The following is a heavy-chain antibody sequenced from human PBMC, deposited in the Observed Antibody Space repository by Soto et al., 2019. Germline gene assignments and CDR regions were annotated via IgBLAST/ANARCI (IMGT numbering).Heavy chain of an antibody. V-gene: IGHV4-61*01. CDR3: ARLSAAWFDP. D-gene: IGHD6-19*01. CDR1: GGSVSSGSYY. J-gene: IGHJ5*02. CDR2: IYHSGST. Sequence: QMQLQESGPGLVKPSETLSLTCTVSGGSVSSGSYYWGWIRQPPGKGLEWIGYIYHSGSTNYNPSLKSRVTISVDTSKNQFSLSLTSVTATDTAVYYCARLSAAWFDPWGQGTLVTVAS.